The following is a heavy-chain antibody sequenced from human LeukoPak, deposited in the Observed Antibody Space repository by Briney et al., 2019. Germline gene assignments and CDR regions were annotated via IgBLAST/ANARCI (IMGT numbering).Heavy chain of an antibody. CDR2: IYYSGST. Sequence: SETLSLTCTVSGGSISSYCWCWIRQPPGKGLEWIGYIYYSGSTNYTPSLKSRVTISVDTSKNQCSLKLSSVTAADTAVYYCARHSDGDRYYFDYWGQGTLVTVSS. CDR1: GGSISSYC. CDR3: ARHSDGDRYYFDY. V-gene: IGHV4-59*08. D-gene: IGHD4-17*01. J-gene: IGHJ4*02.